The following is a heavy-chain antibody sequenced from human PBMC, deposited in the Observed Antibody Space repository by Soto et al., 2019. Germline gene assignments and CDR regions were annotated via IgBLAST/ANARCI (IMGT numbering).Heavy chain of an antibody. V-gene: IGHV2-5*02. CDR2: IYGDNDK. J-gene: IGHJ4*02. Sequence: QITLKESGPSPVKPTQTLTVTCTFSGFSLSNSGGGVAWIRLPPGKALEWLALIYGDNDKRYSPSLKTRLTINKATSKTQVVLTMTKMGPVDTATYYCAHCTLHDYGDYDPGTSHVFDSWGQGTLVTVSS. CDR1: GFSLSNSGGG. D-gene: IGHD4-17*01. CDR3: AHCTLHDYGDYDPGTSHVFDS.